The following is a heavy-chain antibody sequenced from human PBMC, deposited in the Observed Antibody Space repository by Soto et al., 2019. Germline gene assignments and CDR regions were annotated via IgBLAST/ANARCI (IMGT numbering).Heavy chain of an antibody. CDR1: GYTFTGYY. V-gene: IGHV1-2*02. J-gene: IGHJ6*02. D-gene: IGHD3-22*01. Sequence: ASVKVSCKASGYTFTGYYMHGVRQAPGQGLEWMGWINPNSGGTNYAQKFQGRVTMTRDTSISTAYMELSRLRSDDTAVYYCARERISDYYDSSGYYHLVYYYGMDVWGQGTTVTVSS. CDR2: INPNSGGT. CDR3: ARERISDYYDSSGYYHLVYYYGMDV.